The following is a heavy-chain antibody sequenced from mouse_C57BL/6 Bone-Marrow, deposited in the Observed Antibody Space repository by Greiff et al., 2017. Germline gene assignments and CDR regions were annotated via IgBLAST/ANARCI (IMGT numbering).Heavy chain of an antibody. D-gene: IGHD2-3*01. CDR3: ALYERDAMDY. Sequence: EVQLQQSGAELVKPGASVKLSCTASGFNIKDYYMHWVKQRHEKGLEWIGRIDPEDGETKYTPKFKGKATITADTATNTAYMQLSSLTSEDTAVYDGALYERDAMDYWGQGTSVTVSS. CDR1: GFNIKDYY. V-gene: IGHV14-2*01. J-gene: IGHJ4*01. CDR2: IDPEDGET.